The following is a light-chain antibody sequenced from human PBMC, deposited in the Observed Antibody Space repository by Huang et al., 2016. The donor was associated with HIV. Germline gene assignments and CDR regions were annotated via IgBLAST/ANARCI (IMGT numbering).Light chain of an antibody. CDR1: QSISNH. Sequence: EIVMTQSPATLSVSPGERATLSCRASQSISNHLAWYQQRPGQAPRLLVYGASTRATGGPVRFSGSGSGTVFTLTISSLQFEDSAVYYCQQYNDWLSLTFGGGTKVGIK. CDR2: GAS. V-gene: IGKV3-15*01. CDR3: QQYNDWLSLT. J-gene: IGKJ4*01.